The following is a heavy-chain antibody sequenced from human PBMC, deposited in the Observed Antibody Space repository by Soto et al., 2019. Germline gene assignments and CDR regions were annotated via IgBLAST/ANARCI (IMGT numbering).Heavy chain of an antibody. CDR2: IYSGGST. J-gene: IGHJ4*02. CDR1: GFTVSNNY. D-gene: IGHD2-2*02. CDR3: ATYTSLDY. V-gene: IGHV3-53*01. Sequence: GESLRLSCAASGFTVSNNYMSWVRQAPGKGLEWVSLIYSGGSTFYADSVKGRFTISRDNSKNTMFLKMNSLRAEDTAVYFCATYTSLDYWGQGTLVTVSS.